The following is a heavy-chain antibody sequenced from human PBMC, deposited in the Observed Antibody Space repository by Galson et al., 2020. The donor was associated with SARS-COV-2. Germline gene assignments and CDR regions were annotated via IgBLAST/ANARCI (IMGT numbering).Heavy chain of an antibody. CDR2: IWDDGSNE. Sequence: GGSLRLSCAASGFTFSSYNIHWVRQAPGKGLEWVAVIWDDGSNEYFADSVRGRFTVSRDNFKNTAYLQMSSLRAEDTALYYCARDFDPNTRIQSSDYYYYGMAVWGQGTTVTVSS. D-gene: IGHD3-9*01. CDR1: GFTFSSYN. V-gene: IGHV3-33*01. CDR3: ARDFDPNTRIQSSDYYYYGMAV. J-gene: IGHJ6*02.